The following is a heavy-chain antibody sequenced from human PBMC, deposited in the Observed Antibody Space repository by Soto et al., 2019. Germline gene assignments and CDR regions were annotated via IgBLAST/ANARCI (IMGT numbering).Heavy chain of an antibody. CDR3: ARERTGPNYFDY. D-gene: IGHD1-7*01. J-gene: IGHJ4*02. CDR1: GYTFTSYG. Sequence: QVQLVQSGAEVKKPGASVKVSCKASGYTFTSYGINWVRQATGQGLEWMGWMNPNSGNTAYAQKFQGRVTMTRNTSISTAYMELSSLRSEDTAVYYCARERTGPNYFDYWGQGTLVTVSS. CDR2: MNPNSGNT. V-gene: IGHV1-8*01.